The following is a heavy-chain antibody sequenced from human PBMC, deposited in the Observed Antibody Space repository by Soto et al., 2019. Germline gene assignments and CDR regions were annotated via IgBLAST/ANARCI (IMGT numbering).Heavy chain of an antibody. Sequence: AASVKVSCKASGGTFSSYAISWVRQAPGQGLEWMGGIIPIFGTANYAQKFQGRVTITADKSTSTAYMELSSLRSEDTAVYYCARDQNSITMIVWPSLTRDYNWFDPWGQGTLVTVSS. CDR3: ARDQNSITMIVWPSLTRDYNWFDP. J-gene: IGHJ5*02. D-gene: IGHD3-22*01. V-gene: IGHV1-69*06. CDR1: GGTFSSYA. CDR2: IIPIFGTA.